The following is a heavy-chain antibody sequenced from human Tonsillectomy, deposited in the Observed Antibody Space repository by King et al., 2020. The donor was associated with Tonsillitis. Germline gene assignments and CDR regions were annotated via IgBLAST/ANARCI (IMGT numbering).Heavy chain of an antibody. J-gene: IGHJ4*02. CDR2: IIPIFGTA. CDR3: ARGEGYCSSTSCYTDGVFDY. CDR1: GGTFSSYA. Sequence: VQLVESGAEVKKPGSSVKVSCKASGGTFSSYAISWVRQAPGQGLEWMGGIIPIFGTANYAQKFQGRVTITADKSTSTAYMELSSLRSEDTAVYYCARGEGYCSSTSCYTDGVFDYWGQGTLVTVSS. D-gene: IGHD2-2*02. V-gene: IGHV1-69*06.